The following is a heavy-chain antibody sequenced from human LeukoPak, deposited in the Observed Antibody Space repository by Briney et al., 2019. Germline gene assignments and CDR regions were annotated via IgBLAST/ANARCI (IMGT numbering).Heavy chain of an antibody. V-gene: IGHV3-43*02. J-gene: IGHJ4*02. Sequence: GGSLRLSCTVSGFTFRDFSMHWVRQAPGKGLQWVGLVSGDGGVTHYPDSVKGRFTISRDNNQNSLYLQMNSLTVEASAFYHCAKGNNTISFNFDYWGQGTLVTVSS. CDR3: AKGNNTISFNFDY. CDR1: GFTFRDFS. D-gene: IGHD2-2*01. CDR2: VSGDGGVT.